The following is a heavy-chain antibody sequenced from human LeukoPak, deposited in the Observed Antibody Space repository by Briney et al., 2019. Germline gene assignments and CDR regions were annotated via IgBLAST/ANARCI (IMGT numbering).Heavy chain of an antibody. V-gene: IGHV4-61*01. CDR1: GGSVSSGSYY. Sequence: PSETLSLTCTVSGGSVSSGSYYWSWIRQPPGKGLEWIGYSYYSGSTSYNPSLKSRVTISVDTSKNQFSLKLSSVTAADTAVYYCARDRSDYYYYGMDVWGQGTTVTVSS. D-gene: IGHD3-16*02. CDR2: SYYSGST. CDR3: ARDRSDYYYYGMDV. J-gene: IGHJ6*02.